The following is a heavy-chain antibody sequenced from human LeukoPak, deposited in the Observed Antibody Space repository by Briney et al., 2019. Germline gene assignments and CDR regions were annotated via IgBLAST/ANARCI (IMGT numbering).Heavy chain of an antibody. CDR3: AKDEDIAVAGTSVDY. CDR1: GFTFSSYG. CDR2: IWYDGSNK. D-gene: IGHD6-19*01. Sequence: PGGSLRLSCAASGFTFSSYGMHWVRQAPGKGLEWVAVIWYDGSNKYYADSVKGRFTISRDNSKNTLYLQMNSLRAEDTAVYYCAKDEDIAVAGTSVDYWGQGTLVTVSS. V-gene: IGHV3-30*02. J-gene: IGHJ4*02.